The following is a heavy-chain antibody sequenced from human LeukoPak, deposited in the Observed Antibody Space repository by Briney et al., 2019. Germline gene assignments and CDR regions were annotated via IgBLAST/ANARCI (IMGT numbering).Heavy chain of an antibody. CDR3: ARGSLVVITTDYYYMDV. Sequence: GASVKVSCKASGGTFSIYAISWVRQAPGQGLEWMGGIIPIFGTANYAQKFQGRVTITTDESTSTAYMELSSLRSEDTAVYYCARGSLVVITTDYYYMDVWGKGTTVTISS. D-gene: IGHD3-22*01. V-gene: IGHV1-69*05. J-gene: IGHJ6*03. CDR2: IIPIFGTA. CDR1: GGTFSIYA.